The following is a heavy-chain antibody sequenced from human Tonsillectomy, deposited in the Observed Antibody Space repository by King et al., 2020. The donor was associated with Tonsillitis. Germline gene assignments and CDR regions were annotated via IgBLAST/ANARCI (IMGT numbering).Heavy chain of an antibody. CDR1: GYTFTSYG. CDR3: ARDGRDYVLFEGWKY. J-gene: IGHJ4*02. Sequence: VQLVESGPEVKKPGASVKVSCTASGYTFTSYGISWVRQAPGQGLEWMGWISTYNGNTNYAPKLHGRVTMTTDTSTSTAYMELRGLTSDDTAVYYCARDGRDYVLFEGWKYWGQGSLVTVSS. D-gene: IGHD4-17*01. V-gene: IGHV1-18*04. CDR2: ISTYNGNT.